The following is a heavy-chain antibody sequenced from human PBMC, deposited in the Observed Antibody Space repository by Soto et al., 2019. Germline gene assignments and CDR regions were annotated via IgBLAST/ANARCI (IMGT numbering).Heavy chain of an antibody. CDR2: ISAYNGNT. V-gene: IGHV1-18*01. J-gene: IGHJ6*02. CDR3: ASSVAGRSLLYGMDV. Sequence: APVKASCLASGYTFTSYGISWVRQAPGQGLKWMGWISAYNGNTNYAQKLQGRVTMTTDTSTSTAYMELRSLSSEDTAGYYCASSVAGRSLLYGMDVWGQGTTVTVSS. D-gene: IGHD6-19*01. CDR1: GYTFTSYG.